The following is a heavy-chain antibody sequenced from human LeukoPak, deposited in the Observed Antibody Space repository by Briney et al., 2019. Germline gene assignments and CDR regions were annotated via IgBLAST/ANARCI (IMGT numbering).Heavy chain of an antibody. V-gene: IGHV3-20*04. CDR1: GFTFDDYG. D-gene: IGHD6-13*01. Sequence: GGSLRLSCAASGFTFDDYGMSWVRQAPGKGLEWVSGINWNGGSTGYADSVKGRFTISRDNAKNSLYLQMNSLSAEDTALYYCARETIAAAGTPYYYYMDVWGKGTTVTVSS. CDR2: INWNGGST. CDR3: ARETIAAAGTPYYYYMDV. J-gene: IGHJ6*03.